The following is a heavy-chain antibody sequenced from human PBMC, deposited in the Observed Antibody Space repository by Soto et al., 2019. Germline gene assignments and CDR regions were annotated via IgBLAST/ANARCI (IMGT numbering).Heavy chain of an antibody. CDR1: GYTFTSYG. V-gene: IGHV1-18*01. J-gene: IGHJ5*02. Sequence: QVQLVQSGAEVKKPGASVKVSCKASGYTFTSYGISWVRQAPGQGLEWMGWISAYNGNTNYAKKLQGRVTMTTDTSTSTAYMELSSLRSDDTAVYYCARITMVRGAITHWFDPWGQGTLVTVSS. D-gene: IGHD3-10*01. CDR2: ISAYNGNT. CDR3: ARITMVRGAITHWFDP.